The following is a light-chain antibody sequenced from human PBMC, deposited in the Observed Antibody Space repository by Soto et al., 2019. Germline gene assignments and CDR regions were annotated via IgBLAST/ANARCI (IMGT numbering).Light chain of an antibody. J-gene: IGKJ1*01. Sequence: DTQMHQSPSTLAASVGARVTITCRASHSIISWLAWYQQKPGKAPKLLIDAASSLESGVPSRFSGSGSGTEFTLTISSLQPDDFATYYCQQYNSYSTFGQGTKVDIK. CDR1: HSIISW. V-gene: IGKV1-5*01. CDR3: QQYNSYST. CDR2: AAS.